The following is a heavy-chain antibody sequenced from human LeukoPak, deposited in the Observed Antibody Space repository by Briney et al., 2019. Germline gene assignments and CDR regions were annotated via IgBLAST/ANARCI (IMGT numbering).Heavy chain of an antibody. CDR2: INPNSGGT. Sequence: ASVKVSCKASGYTFTGYYMHWVRQAPGQGLEWMGWINPNSGGTNCAQKFQGRVTMTRDTSISTAYMELSRLRSDDTAVYYCARVPLELRYFDWLLSEYYFDYWGQGTLVTVSS. J-gene: IGHJ4*02. V-gene: IGHV1-2*02. D-gene: IGHD3-9*01. CDR1: GYTFTGYY. CDR3: ARVPLELRYFDWLLSEYYFDY.